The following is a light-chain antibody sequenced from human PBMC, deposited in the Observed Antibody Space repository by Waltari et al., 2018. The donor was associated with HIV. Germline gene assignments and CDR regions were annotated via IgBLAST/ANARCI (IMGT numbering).Light chain of an antibody. CDR2: WAS. J-gene: IGKJ4*01. Sequence: DIVMTQSPDSLAVSLGARATVTCTSSRTVLYNRNYLAWYQQKPGQAPKVLIYWASTRAFGVPERFSGSGSGTDFSLTISRVQADDVAIYYCQQYYTLRSTFGGGTKIEI. CDR3: QQYYTLRST. CDR1: RTVLYNRNY. V-gene: IGKV4-1*01.